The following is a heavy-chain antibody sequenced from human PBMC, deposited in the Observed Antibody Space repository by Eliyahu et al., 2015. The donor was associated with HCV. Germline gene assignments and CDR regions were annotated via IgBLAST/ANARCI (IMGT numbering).Heavy chain of an antibody. CDR1: XESFSGYY. CDR3: ARGTWMLRFDP. CDR2: XNHSGST. D-gene: IGHD2-2*03. Sequence: QVHLQQWGAGLLKPSATLSLTCAVYXESFSGYYWSWIRXPPGKGLEWIGEXNHSGSTNYIPSLKSRVTISVDTSKNQFSLRLSSVTAADTAVYYCARGTWMLRFDPWGQGTLVTVSS. V-gene: IGHV4-34*01. J-gene: IGHJ5*02.